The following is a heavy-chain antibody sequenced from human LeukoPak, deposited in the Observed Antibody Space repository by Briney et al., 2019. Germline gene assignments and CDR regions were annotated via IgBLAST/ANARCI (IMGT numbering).Heavy chain of an antibody. CDR1: GGSISSYY. CDR3: SRGAELAGGGGGGSFDY. D-gene: IGHD6-13*01. Sequence: SETLSLTCTVSGGSISSYYWSWIRQPPGKGLEWIGYIYYSGSTNYNPSLKSRVTISVDTSKNQFSLKLSSVTAADTAVYYCSRGAELAGGGGGGSFDYWGQGTLVTVSS. J-gene: IGHJ4*02. V-gene: IGHV4-59*01. CDR2: IYYSGST.